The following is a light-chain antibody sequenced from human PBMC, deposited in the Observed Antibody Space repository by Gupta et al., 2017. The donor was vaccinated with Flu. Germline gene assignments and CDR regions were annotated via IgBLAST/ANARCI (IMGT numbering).Light chain of an antibody. J-gene: IGLJ2*01. CDR2: VVT. V-gene: IGLV2-11*01. CDR3: CSYAGTFTFV. Sequence: TSDVGNYDYFSLYQQHPGKPPKLMIYVVTERPSVLPDRFSGSKSGNTASLTISGLQADDEAFYYCCSYAGTFTFVFGGGTRLTVL. CDR1: TSDVGNYDY.